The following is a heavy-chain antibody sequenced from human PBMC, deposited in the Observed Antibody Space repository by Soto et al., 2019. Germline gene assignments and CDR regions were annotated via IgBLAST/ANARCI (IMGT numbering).Heavy chain of an antibody. J-gene: IGHJ4*02. CDR1: GGSISSTSHY. V-gene: IGHV4-39*01. CDR2: IYYSGST. Sequence: QLQLQESGPGLVKPSETLSLTCIVSGGSISSTSHYWGWIRQPPGKGLEWIGSIYYSGSTYYNPSLKSPVTISTDTAKNQFRLKLSSVTAADNAVYYCARRVVVTSRGGCFDFWGQGTLVTVSS. CDR3: ARRVVVTSRGGCFDF. D-gene: IGHD2-21*02.